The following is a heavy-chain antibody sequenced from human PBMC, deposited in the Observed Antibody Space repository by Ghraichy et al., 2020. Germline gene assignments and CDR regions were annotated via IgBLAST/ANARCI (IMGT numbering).Heavy chain of an antibody. CDR2: VSSRSNYI. V-gene: IGHV3-21*01. Sequence: GALRLSCATSGFTFSKYVMNWVRQTPGKGLQWVSSVSSRSNYIYYADSLKGRFTISRDNAKNSVFLQMHNLRVEDTAVYYCVRGGPMDYWGRGTLVTVSS. J-gene: IGHJ4*02. CDR3: VRGGPMDY. CDR1: GFTFSKYV. D-gene: IGHD3-16*01.